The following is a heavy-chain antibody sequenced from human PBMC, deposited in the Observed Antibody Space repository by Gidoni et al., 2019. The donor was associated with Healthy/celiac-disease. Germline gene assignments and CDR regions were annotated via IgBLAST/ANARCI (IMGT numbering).Heavy chain of an antibody. J-gene: IGHJ6*02. CDR2: IYYSGST. CDR1: GGSISRGDYY. D-gene: IGHD1-1*01. Sequence: QVQLQESGPGLVKPSQTLSLTCTVSGGSISRGDYYWSWIRQPPGKGLEWIGYIYYSGSTYYNPSLKSRVTISVDTSKNQFSLKLSSVTAADTAVYYCARDRNTAPYYYYYYGMDVWGQGTTVTVSS. V-gene: IGHV4-30-4*01. CDR3: ARDRNTAPYYYYYYGMDV.